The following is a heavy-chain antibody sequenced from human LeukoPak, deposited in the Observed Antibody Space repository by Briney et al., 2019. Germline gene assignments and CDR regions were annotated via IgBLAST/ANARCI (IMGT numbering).Heavy chain of an antibody. D-gene: IGHD3-22*01. Sequence: GRSLRLSCAASGFTFSSYWMSWVRQAPGKGLEWVANIKQDGSEKYYVDSVKGRFTISRDNAKNSLYLQMNSLRAEDTAVYYCARVSYYDSSGYYNWGQGTLVTVSS. CDR1: GFTFSSYW. V-gene: IGHV3-7*01. CDR2: IKQDGSEK. CDR3: ARVSYYDSSGYYN. J-gene: IGHJ4*02.